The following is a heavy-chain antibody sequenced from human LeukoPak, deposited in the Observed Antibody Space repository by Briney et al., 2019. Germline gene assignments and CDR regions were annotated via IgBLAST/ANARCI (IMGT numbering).Heavy chain of an antibody. CDR3: ATAAGYADNWFDP. CDR1: GGTFNSYA. D-gene: IGHD6-25*01. Sequence: SVKVSCKASGGTFNSYAISWVRQAPGQGLEWMGGIIPIFGTANYAQKFQGRVTITADESTSTAYMELSSLRSEDTAVYYCATAAGYADNWFDPWGQGTLVTVSS. CDR2: IIPIFGTA. V-gene: IGHV1-69*13. J-gene: IGHJ5*02.